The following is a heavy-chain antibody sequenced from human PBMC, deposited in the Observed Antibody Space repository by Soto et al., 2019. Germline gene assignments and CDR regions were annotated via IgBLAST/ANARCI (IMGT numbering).Heavy chain of an antibody. V-gene: IGHV3-30-3*01. CDR2: ISYDGDNK. Sequence: QVQLVESGGGVVQPGRSLRLSCAASGFTFSYHALNWVRQAPGKGLEWVAVISYDGDNKDIAGSVKGRFTISRDNSKNTVSLQMNSLRAEDTAMYFCARGTTTSAFSAMDVWGQGTTVTVSS. CDR3: ARGTTTSAFSAMDV. D-gene: IGHD1-1*01. J-gene: IGHJ6*02. CDR1: GFTFSYHA.